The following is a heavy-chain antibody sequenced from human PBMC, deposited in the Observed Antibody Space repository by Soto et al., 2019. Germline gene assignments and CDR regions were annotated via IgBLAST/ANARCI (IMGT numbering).Heavy chain of an antibody. Sequence: EVQLLESGGGVVQPGGSLRLSCVASGFNIKKFAMAWVRQAPGEGLEWVSGISCCGGSTSYADSVKGRFSIARDDSKNTLSLQMNSLRVEDTAQYYCAKADGEQWLVPHLDNWGQGTLVTVS. CDR2: ISCCGGST. J-gene: IGHJ4*02. D-gene: IGHD6-19*01. CDR3: AKADGEQWLVPHLDN. V-gene: IGHV3-23*01. CDR1: GFNIKKFA.